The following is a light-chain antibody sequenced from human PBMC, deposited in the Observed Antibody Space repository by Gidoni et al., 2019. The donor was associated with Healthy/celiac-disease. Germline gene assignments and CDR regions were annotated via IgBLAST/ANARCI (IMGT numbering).Light chain of an antibody. CDR2: GAS. V-gene: IGKV3-15*01. CDR3: QQYKHWPLT. CDR1: QSVSSN. J-gene: IGKJ4*01. Sequence: EIVMTQSPATLSVSPGERATLSCRASQSVSSNLAWYQQKPGQAPRLLIYGASTRATGIPARFSGSGSGKEFTLTISSLQSEDFAVYYCQQYKHWPLTFGGGTKVEI.